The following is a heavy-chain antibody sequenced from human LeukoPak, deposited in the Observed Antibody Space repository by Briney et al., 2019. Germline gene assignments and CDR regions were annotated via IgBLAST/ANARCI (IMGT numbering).Heavy chain of an antibody. Sequence: GESLKISCKGSGYRFTSYWISWVRQMPGKGLEWMGRIDPSDSYTNYSPSFQGHVTISADKSISTAYLQWSSLKASDTAMYYCARGPSYYGSGSTYYFDYWGQGTLVTVSS. CDR3: ARGPSYYGSGSTYYFDY. CDR1: GYRFTSYW. D-gene: IGHD3-10*01. V-gene: IGHV5-10-1*01. J-gene: IGHJ4*02. CDR2: IDPSDSYT.